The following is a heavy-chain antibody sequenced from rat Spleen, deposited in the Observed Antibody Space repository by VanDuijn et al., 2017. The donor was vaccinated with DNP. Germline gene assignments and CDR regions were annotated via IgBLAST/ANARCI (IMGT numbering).Heavy chain of an antibody. J-gene: IGHJ3*01. Sequence: QVQLKESGPGLVQPSQTLSLTCTVSGLSLTSNSVSWVRQPPGKGLEWMGTIWSDGSTDCNSALKSRLSISRDTSKSQVFLKMNSLQIEDTAIYFCTSIRNWGQGTLVTVSS. V-gene: IGHV2-47*01. CDR2: IWSDGST. CDR1: GLSLTSNS. CDR3: TSIRN. D-gene: IGHD1-10*01.